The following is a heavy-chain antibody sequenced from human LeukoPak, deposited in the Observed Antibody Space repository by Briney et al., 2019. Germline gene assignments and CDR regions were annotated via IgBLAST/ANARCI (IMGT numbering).Heavy chain of an antibody. Sequence: SETLSLTCTVSGGSISSHYWSWIRQPPGKGLEWMGYIYYSGSTNYNPSLKSRVTISIDTSKSHFSLKLSSVTAADTAVYYCARAPKPGVGYSSMFAWFDPWGQGTLVTVSS. CDR2: IYYSGST. D-gene: IGHD6-13*01. CDR3: ARAPKPGVGYSSMFAWFDP. J-gene: IGHJ5*02. V-gene: IGHV4-59*11. CDR1: GGSISSHY.